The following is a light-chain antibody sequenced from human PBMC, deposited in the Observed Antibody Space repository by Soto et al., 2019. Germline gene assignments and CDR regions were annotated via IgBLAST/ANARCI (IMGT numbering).Light chain of an antibody. CDR1: QSLLHSNGYNY. CDR3: MQALQTPRT. V-gene: IGKV2-28*01. Sequence: DIVMTQSPLSLPVTPGEPASISCRSIQSLLHSNGYNYLDWYLQKPGQSPQLLIYLGSNRASGVPDRFSGSGSGTDFTLKISRVEAEDVGVYYCMQALQTPRTFGQGTKV. J-gene: IGKJ1*01. CDR2: LGS.